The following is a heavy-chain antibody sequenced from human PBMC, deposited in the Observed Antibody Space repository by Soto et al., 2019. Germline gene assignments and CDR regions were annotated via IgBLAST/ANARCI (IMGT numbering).Heavy chain of an antibody. CDR3: ARVTSGYYIY. D-gene: IGHD3-22*01. CDR2: INHSGST. J-gene: IGHJ4*02. CDR1: GGSFSGYY. Sequence: QVQLQQWGAGLLKPSETLSLTCAVYGGSFSGYYWSWIRQPPGKGLEWIGEINHSGSTNYNPSLKSRVTISVDTSKNQFSLKLSSVTAADTAVYYCARVTSGYYIYWGQGTLVTVSS. V-gene: IGHV4-34*01.